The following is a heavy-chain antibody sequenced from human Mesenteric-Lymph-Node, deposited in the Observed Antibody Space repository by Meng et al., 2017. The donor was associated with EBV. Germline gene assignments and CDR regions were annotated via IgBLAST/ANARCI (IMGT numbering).Heavy chain of an antibody. D-gene: IGHD4-11*01. J-gene: IGHJ5*02. CDR2: INRNGDRT. CDR3: ARDLSHDYSDLIA. CDR1: GFIVDDYG. Sequence: EVQLVESGXGVVRPGGSLRRPXVVSGFIVDDYGMSWVRQAPGKGLEWVSGINRNGDRTGYGDSVKGRFSISRDNGKNSLYLQMNSLRVEDTALYYCARDLSHDYSDLIAWGQGTLVTVSS. V-gene: IGHV3-20*03.